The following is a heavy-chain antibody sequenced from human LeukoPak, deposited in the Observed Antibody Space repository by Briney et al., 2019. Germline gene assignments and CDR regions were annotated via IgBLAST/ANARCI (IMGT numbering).Heavy chain of an antibody. V-gene: IGHV3-21*01. J-gene: IGHJ6*02. CDR3: ARATYGSGSYPHFYYGMDV. CDR2: ISSSSGYI. CDR1: GFTFSSYS. Sequence: GGSLRLSCAASGFTFSSYSMNWVRQAPGKGLEWVSSISSSSGYIYYADSVKGRFTISRDNAKNSLYLQMNSLRAEDTAVYYCARATYGSGSYPHFYYGMDVWGQGTTVTVSS. D-gene: IGHD3-10*01.